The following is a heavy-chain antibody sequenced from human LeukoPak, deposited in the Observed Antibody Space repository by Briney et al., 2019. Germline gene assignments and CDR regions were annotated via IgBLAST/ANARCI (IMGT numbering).Heavy chain of an antibody. V-gene: IGHV3-33*01. CDR1: GFTFSSYG. CDR2: IWYDGSNR. J-gene: IGHJ4*02. D-gene: IGHD3-10*01. CDR3: ARARGSGSYPFDY. Sequence: GGSLRLSCAASGFTFSSYGMHWVRQAPGKGLEWVAVIWYDGSNRYYADSVKGRFTISRDNSKNTLYLQMNSLRAEDTAVYYCARARGSGSYPFDYWGQGTLVTVSS.